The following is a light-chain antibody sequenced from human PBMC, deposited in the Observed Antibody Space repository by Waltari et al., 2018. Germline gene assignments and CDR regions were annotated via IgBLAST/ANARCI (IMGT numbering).Light chain of an antibody. V-gene: IGLV1-51*02. J-gene: IGLJ7*01. CDR3: GTWDSSLSGAV. CDR1: SSNIGNHY. Sequence: QSVLTQPPSVSAAPGQRVTNPCSGGSSNIGNHYVSWYRQFPGTAPKPLIYENSERPSGIPGRFSGSKSGTSATLDITGLQAGDEADYYCGTWDSSLSGAVFGGGTHLTVL. CDR2: ENS.